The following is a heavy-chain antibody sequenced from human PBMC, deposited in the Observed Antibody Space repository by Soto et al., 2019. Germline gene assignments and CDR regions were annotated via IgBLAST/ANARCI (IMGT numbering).Heavy chain of an antibody. CDR2: INPDTGGT. Sequence: GASVKVSCKASGYTVTAYYIHWVRQAPGQGLEWMGWINPDTGGTDYAQKFQGWVTMTRDTSIATAYMEVISLKFNDTAVYYCARDPGYSYGYNWGQRTLVTVSS. CDR3: ARDPGYSYGYN. CDR1: GYTVTAYY. D-gene: IGHD5-18*01. V-gene: IGHV1-2*04. J-gene: IGHJ4*02.